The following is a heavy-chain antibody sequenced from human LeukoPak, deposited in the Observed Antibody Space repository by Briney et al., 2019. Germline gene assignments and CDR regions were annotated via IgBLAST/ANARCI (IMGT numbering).Heavy chain of an antibody. CDR2: IGTAGDT. D-gene: IGHD3-22*01. CDR3: TRGKYYYDSSGYYDY. Sequence: PGGSLRLSCAASGFTFSSYDMHWVRQATGKGLEWVSAIGTAGDTYYPGSVKGRFTISRENAKNSLYPQMNSLRAGDTAVYYCTRGKYYYDSSGYYDYWGQGTLVTVSS. CDR1: GFTFSSYD. V-gene: IGHV3-13*01. J-gene: IGHJ4*02.